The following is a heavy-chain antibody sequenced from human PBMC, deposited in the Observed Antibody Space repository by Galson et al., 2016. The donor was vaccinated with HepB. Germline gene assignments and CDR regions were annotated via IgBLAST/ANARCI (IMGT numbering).Heavy chain of an antibody. J-gene: IGHJ2*01. CDR3: AKASGNYPYWYFDL. Sequence: SLRLSCAAPGFTFRSHGMHWVRQAPGKGLEWVAVISYDASNRIYIDSVKGRFTISRDNSKNILELQMNSLRADDTAVYYCAKASGNYPYWYFDLWGRGTLVTVSS. CDR2: ISYDASNR. CDR1: GFTFRSHG. D-gene: IGHD1-26*01. V-gene: IGHV3-30*18.